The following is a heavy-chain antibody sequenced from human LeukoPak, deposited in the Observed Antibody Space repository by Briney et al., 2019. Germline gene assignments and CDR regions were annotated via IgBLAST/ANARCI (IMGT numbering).Heavy chain of an antibody. CDR3: AKGYCSSTSCPLLFDY. J-gene: IGHJ4*02. Sequence: HPGGYLRLSCAASGFTFSSYAMHWVRQAPGKGLEWVAVISYDGSNKYYADSVKGRFTISRDNSKNTLYLQMNSLRAEDTAVYYCAKGYCSSTSCPLLFDYWGQGTLVTVSS. D-gene: IGHD2-2*01. CDR1: GFTFSSYA. CDR2: ISYDGSNK. V-gene: IGHV3-30*04.